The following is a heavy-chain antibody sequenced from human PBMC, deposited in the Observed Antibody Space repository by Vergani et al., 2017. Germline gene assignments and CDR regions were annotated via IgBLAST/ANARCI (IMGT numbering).Heavy chain of an antibody. V-gene: IGHV4-39*02. J-gene: IGHJ5*02. D-gene: IGHD3-22*01. Sequence: QLQLQQSGPGLVKPSETLFLTCTVSADSISSGSYYLGWIRQPPGKGLEWISSVSHSGDTYFNPSLKGRVSISMDTSKNYFFLTLSSVTAADTAMYYCARRSSSYYFDIWGQGVLITVSS. CDR2: VSHSGDT. CDR1: ADSISSGSYY. CDR3: ARRSSSYYFDI.